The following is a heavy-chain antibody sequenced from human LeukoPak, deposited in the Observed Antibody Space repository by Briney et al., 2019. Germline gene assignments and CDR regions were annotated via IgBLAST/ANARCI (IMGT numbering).Heavy chain of an antibody. CDR2: INHSGST. D-gene: IGHD6-13*01. CDR1: GGSFSGYY. J-gene: IGHJ4*02. CDR3: ARGDSSSWLYYFDY. Sequence: SETLSLTCAVYGGSFSGYYWSLIRQPPGKGLEWIGEINHSGSTNYNPSLKSRVTLSVDTSKNQFSLKLSSVTAADTAVYYCARGDSSSWLYYFDYWGQGTLVTVSS. V-gene: IGHV4-34*01.